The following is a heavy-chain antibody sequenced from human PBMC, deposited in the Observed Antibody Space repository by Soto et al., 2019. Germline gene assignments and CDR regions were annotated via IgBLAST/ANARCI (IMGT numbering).Heavy chain of an antibody. J-gene: IGHJ6*02. V-gene: IGHV1-18*01. CDR1: GYTFTSYA. Sequence: ASVKVSCKASGYTFTSYAISWVRQAPGQGLEWMGWISIHTGVTDYAQKFQGRVIMTTDTSVTTAYMELRSLTSDDTAVYYCARRPPPNSGMAVWGQGTTVTVSS. CDR2: ISIHTGVT. CDR3: ARRPPPNSGMAV.